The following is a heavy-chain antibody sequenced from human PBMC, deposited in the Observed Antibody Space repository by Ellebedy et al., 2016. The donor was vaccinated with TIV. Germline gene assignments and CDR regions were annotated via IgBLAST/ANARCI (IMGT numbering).Heavy chain of an antibody. D-gene: IGHD4-23*01. CDR3: ANSPPLAFGVNSLDV. CDR2: IYAGGST. J-gene: IGHJ6*02. Sequence: GESLKISCAAFGFTVSTNYMTWVRQAPGKGLEWVSVIYAGGSTYYADSVKGRFSISRDNSKNTLNLQMNSLRAEDTAVYYCANSPPLAFGVNSLDVWGQGTTVTVSS. V-gene: IGHV3-53*01. CDR1: GFTVSTNY.